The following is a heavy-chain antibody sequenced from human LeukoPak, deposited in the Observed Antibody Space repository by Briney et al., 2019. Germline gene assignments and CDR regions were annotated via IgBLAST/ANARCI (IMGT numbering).Heavy chain of an antibody. CDR3: ARDSNWNDANFDY. CDR1: GYTFTSYD. V-gene: IGHV1-69*13. CDR2: IIPIFGTA. J-gene: IGHJ4*02. D-gene: IGHD1-20*01. Sequence: ASVKVSCKASGYTFTSYDINWVRQTTGQGLEWMGGIIPIFGTANYAQKFQGRVTITADESTSTAYMELSSLRSEDTAVYYCARDSNWNDANFDYWGQGTLVTVSS.